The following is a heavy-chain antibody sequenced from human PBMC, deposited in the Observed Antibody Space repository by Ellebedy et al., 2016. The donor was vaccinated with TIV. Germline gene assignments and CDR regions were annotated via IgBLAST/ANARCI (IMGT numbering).Heavy chain of an antibody. D-gene: IGHD2-2*01. CDR1: GGSISSGGYY. Sequence: LRLSXTVSGGSISSGGYYWSWIRQHPGKGLEWIGYIYYSGSTYYNPSLKSRVTISVDTSKNQFSLKLSSVTAADTAVYYCARGTYQLLYAFDIWGQGTMVTVSS. CDR3: ARGTYQLLYAFDI. CDR2: IYYSGST. V-gene: IGHV4-31*03. J-gene: IGHJ3*02.